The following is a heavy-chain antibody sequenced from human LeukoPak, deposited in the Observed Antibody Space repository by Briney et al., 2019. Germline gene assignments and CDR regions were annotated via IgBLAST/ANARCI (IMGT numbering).Heavy chain of an antibody. CDR1: VFTFRNYA. Sequence: PGGSLRLSRAASVFTFRNYAMHCARQARGKGLEYVALISQHGNSEHYGDALRGRFTISRDNSGNTLYLQKNSLRAEDTPLYYCASRFEWLSSFDYWGQGTVVTVSS. D-gene: IGHD3-3*01. V-gene: IGHV3-30*03. CDR3: ASRFEWLSSFDY. CDR2: ISQHGNSE. J-gene: IGHJ4*02.